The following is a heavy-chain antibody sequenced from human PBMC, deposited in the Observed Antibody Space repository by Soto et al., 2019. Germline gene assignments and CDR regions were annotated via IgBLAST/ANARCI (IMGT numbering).Heavy chain of an antibody. CDR2: ISYDGSNK. CDR1: GFTFSSYG. Sequence: PGGSLRLSCAASGFTFSSYGMHWARQAPGKGLEWVAVISYDGSNKYYADSVKGRFTISRDNSKNTLYLQMNSLRAEDTAVFYCAKDQGYYYDSSGYYPESAFDIWGQGTMVTVSS. CDR3: AKDQGYYYDSSGYYPESAFDI. D-gene: IGHD3-22*01. V-gene: IGHV3-30*18. J-gene: IGHJ3*02.